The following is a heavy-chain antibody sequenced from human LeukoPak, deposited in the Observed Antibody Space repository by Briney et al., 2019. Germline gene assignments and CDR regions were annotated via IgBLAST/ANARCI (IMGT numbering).Heavy chain of an antibody. J-gene: IGHJ4*02. CDR1: GGSFSGYY. CDR2: INHSGST. V-gene: IGHV4-34*01. CDR3: ARRDLWLRGFDY. D-gene: IGHD5-18*01. Sequence: SETLSLTCAVYGGSFSGYYWSWIRQPPGKGLEWIGEINHSGSTNYNPSLKSRVTTSVDTSKNQFSLKLSSVTAADTAVYYCARRDLWLRGFDYWGQGTLVTVSS.